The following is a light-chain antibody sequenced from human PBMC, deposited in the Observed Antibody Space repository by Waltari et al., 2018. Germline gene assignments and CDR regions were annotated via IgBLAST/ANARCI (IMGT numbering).Light chain of an antibody. CDR1: QSISSN. V-gene: IGKV3D-15*01. J-gene: IGKJ1*01. Sequence: EIVMTQSPATLSVSPGERATLSCRASQSISSNLAWYQQIPGQVPRLLIYAASVRATGIPARFSGSGSGTEFSLTISSLQSEDFAVYYCQQYYKWPRTFGQGTKVEI. CDR3: QQYYKWPRT. CDR2: AAS.